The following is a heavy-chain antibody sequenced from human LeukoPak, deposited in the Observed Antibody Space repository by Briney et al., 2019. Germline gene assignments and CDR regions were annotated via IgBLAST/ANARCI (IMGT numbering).Heavy chain of an antibody. J-gene: IGHJ4*02. V-gene: IGHV3-74*01. CDR2: INTDGTVT. Sequence: GGSLRPSSAPSGFTFSKYGRLWVPQAPGKELESVSRINTDGTVTTYADSVKGRFTVSRDNADNTMFLQMNSVGDEDTAVYYCATKQWLAPPPDSWGQGTPVTVSS. CDR1: GFTFSKYG. D-gene: IGHD6-19*01. CDR3: ATKQWLAPPPDS.